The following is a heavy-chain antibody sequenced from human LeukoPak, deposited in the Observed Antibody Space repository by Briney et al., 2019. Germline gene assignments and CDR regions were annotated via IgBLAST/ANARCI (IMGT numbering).Heavy chain of an antibody. Sequence: GGSLRLSCAASGFIFSNYAMYWVRQAPGKGLEWVSAISGRSDNTYYADSVKGRFTLSRDSSKNTLYLQMNSLRAEDTAVYYCAKSGLGVVAASYYYYGMDVWGKGTTVTVSS. CDR2: ISGRSDNT. J-gene: IGHJ6*04. V-gene: IGHV3-23*01. CDR3: AKSGLGVVAASYYYYGMDV. CDR1: GFIFSNYA. D-gene: IGHD2-15*01.